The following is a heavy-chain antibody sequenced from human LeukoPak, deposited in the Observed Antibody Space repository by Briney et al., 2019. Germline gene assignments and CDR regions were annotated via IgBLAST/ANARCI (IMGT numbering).Heavy chain of an antibody. CDR1: GLSVSNYW. Sequence: PGGSLRLSCVASGLSVSNYWMSWVRQAPGKGLEWVANIKQDGSEKYYVDSVKGRFPISRDTAKNSLYLQMDSLRAEDTAVYYCARDSDPRFDYWGQGTLVTVSS. CDR2: IKQDGSEK. CDR3: ARDSDPRFDY. V-gene: IGHV3-7*01. J-gene: IGHJ4*02.